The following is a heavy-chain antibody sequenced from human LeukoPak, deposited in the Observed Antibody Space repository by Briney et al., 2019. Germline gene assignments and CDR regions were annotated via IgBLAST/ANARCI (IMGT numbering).Heavy chain of an antibody. CDR3: ARLSRAVLTYGMDV. D-gene: IGHD6-19*01. CDR1: GYRFTSYW. CDR2: IYPGDSDT. V-gene: IGHV5-51*01. J-gene: IGHJ6*04. Sequence: GGSLNFPCKGSGYRFTSYWIAWVGPMPGKGLEWMGIIYPGDSDTRYSPSFQGQVTISADKSISTAYLQSSSLKASDTAMYYCARLSRAVLTYGMDVWGKGTTVTVSS.